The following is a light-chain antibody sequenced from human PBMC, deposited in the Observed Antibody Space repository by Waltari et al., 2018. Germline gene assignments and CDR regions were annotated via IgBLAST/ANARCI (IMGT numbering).Light chain of an antibody. CDR2: LGS. CDR3: MQALQTPVT. Sequence: DIVMTQSPLSLPVTPGEPASISCRSSQSLLHSNGYNYLDWYLQNTGQSPQLLNYLGSHRASGVPHRLRGSGSGTDFTMKISRVEAEDVGVYYCMQALQTPVTFGQGTRLEIK. J-gene: IGKJ5*01. CDR1: QSLLHSNGYNY. V-gene: IGKV2-28*01.